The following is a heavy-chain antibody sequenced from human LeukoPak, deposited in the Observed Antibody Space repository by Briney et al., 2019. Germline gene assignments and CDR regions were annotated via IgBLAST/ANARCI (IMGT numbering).Heavy chain of an antibody. CDR1: GFTFSSYS. CDR3: VYVAYNWNPGSA. D-gene: IGHD1-20*01. CDR2: ISSSSSTI. J-gene: IGHJ5*02. Sequence: PGGSLRLTCAASGFTFSSYSMNWVRQAPGKGLEWVSYISSSSSTIYYADSVKGRFTISRDNAKNSLYLQMNSLTAEDTAIYYCVYVAYNWNPGSAWGQGTLVTVSS. V-gene: IGHV3-48*04.